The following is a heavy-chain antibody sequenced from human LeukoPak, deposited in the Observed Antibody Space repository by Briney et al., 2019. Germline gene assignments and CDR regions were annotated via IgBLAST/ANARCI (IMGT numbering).Heavy chain of an antibody. D-gene: IGHD5-12*01. Sequence: GGSLRLSCSASGFTFSSYTVHWVRQAPGKGLEYVSGITSNGGSTYYADSVKGRFTISRDNSKNTLYLQMSSLRAEDTAVYYCVKDGGYSGYETFGYWGQGTLVTVSS. V-gene: IGHV3-64D*06. CDR2: ITSNGGST. CDR1: GFTFSSYT. J-gene: IGHJ4*02. CDR3: VKDGGYSGYETFGY.